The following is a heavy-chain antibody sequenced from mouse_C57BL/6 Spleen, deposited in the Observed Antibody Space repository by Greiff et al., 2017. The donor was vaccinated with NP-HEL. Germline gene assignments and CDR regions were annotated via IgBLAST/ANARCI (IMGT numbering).Heavy chain of an antibody. CDR2: ISSGGSYT. V-gene: IGHV5-6*01. J-gene: IGHJ4*01. Sequence: EVQLQESGGDLVKPGGSLKLSCAASGFTFSSYGMSWVRQTPDKRLEWVATISSGGSYTYYPDSVKGRFTISRDNAKNTLYLQMSSLKSEDTAMYYWARPYGSVYAMDYWGQGTSVTVSS. CDR1: GFTFSSYG. CDR3: ARPYGSVYAMDY. D-gene: IGHD1-1*01.